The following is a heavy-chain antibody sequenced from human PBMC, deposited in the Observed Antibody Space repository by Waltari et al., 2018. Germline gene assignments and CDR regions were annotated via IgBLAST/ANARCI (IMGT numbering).Heavy chain of an antibody. D-gene: IGHD6-13*01. V-gene: IGHV4-59*08. J-gene: IGHJ3*02. CDR3: ARQGGDIAAAGTDAFDI. CDR2: IYYSGST. CDR1: GGSISSSY. Sequence: QVQLQASGPGLVKPSETLSLTCPVSGGSISSSYWSWIRQPPGKGLEWIGYIYYSGSTNYNPSLKSRVTISVDTSKNQFSLKLSSVTAADTAVYYCARQGGDIAAAGTDAFDIWGQGTMVTVSS.